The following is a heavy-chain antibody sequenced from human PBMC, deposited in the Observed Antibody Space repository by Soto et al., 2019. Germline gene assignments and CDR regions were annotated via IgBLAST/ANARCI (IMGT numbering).Heavy chain of an antibody. CDR3: ARMRSWYFDL. CDR2: ISSSSSYI. V-gene: IGHV3-21*01. CDR1: GFTFSSYS. J-gene: IGHJ2*01. Sequence: GGSLRLSCAASGFTFSSYSMNWVRQAPGKGLEWVSSISSSSSYIYYADSVKGRFTISRDNAKNSRYLQMNSLRAEDTAVYYCARMRSWYFDLWGRGTLVTVSS.